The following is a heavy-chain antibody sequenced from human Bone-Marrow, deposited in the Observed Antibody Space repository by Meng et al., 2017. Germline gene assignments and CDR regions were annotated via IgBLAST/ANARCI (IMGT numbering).Heavy chain of an antibody. D-gene: IGHD4-17*01. CDR3: AREPIAPFDYGVVSSKSAFDI. CDR2: INPSGGST. CDR1: GYTFTSYY. Sequence: ASAKVSCKASGYTFTSYYMHWVRQAPGQGLEWMRIINPSGGSTSYAQKFQGRVTMNRDTSTSTVYMELSSLRSEDTAVYYCAREPIAPFDYGVVSSKSAFDIWGQGTMVTVSS. V-gene: IGHV1-46*01. J-gene: IGHJ3*02.